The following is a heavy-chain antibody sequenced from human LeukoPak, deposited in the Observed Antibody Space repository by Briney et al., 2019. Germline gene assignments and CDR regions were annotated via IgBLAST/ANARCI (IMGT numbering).Heavy chain of an antibody. CDR3: ARGGSGSFFRVMFDP. D-gene: IGHD1-26*01. CDR2: INPNSGGT. Sequence: GASVKVSCKASGYTFTGYYMHWVRQAPGQGLEWMGWINPNSGGTNYAQKFQGRVTMTRDTSISTAYMELSRLRSDDTAVYYCARGGSGSFFRVMFDPWGQGTLVTVSS. CDR1: GYTFTGYY. V-gene: IGHV1-2*02. J-gene: IGHJ5*02.